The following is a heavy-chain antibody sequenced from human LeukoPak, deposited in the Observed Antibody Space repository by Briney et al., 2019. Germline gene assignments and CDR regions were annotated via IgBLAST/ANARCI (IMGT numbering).Heavy chain of an antibody. CDR2: ISGSGGST. D-gene: IGHD5-24*01. CDR3: AKDGVGGYNYRATDY. V-gene: IGHV3-23*01. J-gene: IGHJ4*02. CDR1: AFTFSSYA. Sequence: PGGSLRLSCAASAFTFSSYAMTWVRQAPGKGLEWVSAISGSGGSTYYADSVKGRFTISRDNSKNTLYLQMNSLRAEDTAVYYCAKDGVGGYNYRATDYWGQGTLVTVSS.